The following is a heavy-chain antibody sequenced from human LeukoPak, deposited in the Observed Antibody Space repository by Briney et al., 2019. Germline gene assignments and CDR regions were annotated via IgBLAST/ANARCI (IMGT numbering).Heavy chain of an antibody. CDR1: GGSISSYY. CDR3: ARVRPWHYGSGSYSDY. Sequence: SETLSLTCTVSGGSISSYYWSWIRQPPGKGLEWIGYIYYSGSTNYNPSLKSRVTISVDTSKNQFSLKLSSVTAADTAVYYCARVRPWHYGSGSYSDYWGQGTLVTVCS. V-gene: IGHV4-59*12. J-gene: IGHJ4*02. CDR2: IYYSGST. D-gene: IGHD3-10*01.